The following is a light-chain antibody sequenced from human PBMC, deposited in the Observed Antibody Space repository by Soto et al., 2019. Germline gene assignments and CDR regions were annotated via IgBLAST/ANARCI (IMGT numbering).Light chain of an antibody. J-gene: IGLJ1*01. V-gene: IGLV1-40*01. CDR2: GNS. CDR3: QSYDSSLSPYV. CDR1: SSNIGAGYD. Sequence: QSVLTQPPSVSGAPGQRVTISCTGSSSNIGAGYDVHWYQQLPGTAPKLLIYGNSNRPSGVPDRFSGSKSGTSASLAITGLQAKDEADYYCQSYDSSLSPYVFGTGTKLTVL.